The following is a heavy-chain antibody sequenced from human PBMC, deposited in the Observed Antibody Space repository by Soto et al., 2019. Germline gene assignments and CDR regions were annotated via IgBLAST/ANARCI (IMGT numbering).Heavy chain of an antibody. CDR3: ARANYYDSSGYYRNWFDP. D-gene: IGHD3-22*01. CDR2: IYYSGST. Sequence: SETLSLTCTVSGGSISSYYWSWIRQPPGKGLEWIGYIYYSGSTNYNPSLKSRVTISVDTSKNQFSLKLSSVTAADTAVYYCARANYYDSSGYYRNWFDPWGQGTLVTVSS. V-gene: IGHV4-59*01. CDR1: GGSISSYY. J-gene: IGHJ5*02.